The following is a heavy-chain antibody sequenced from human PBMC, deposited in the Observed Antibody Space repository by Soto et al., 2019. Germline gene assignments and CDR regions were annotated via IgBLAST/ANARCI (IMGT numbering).Heavy chain of an antibody. CDR2: MKPNGVNT. CDR3: ARGGMLYYDFWSCYWYGYYGMDV. J-gene: IGHJ6*02. CDR1: GYTFTSYW. V-gene: IGHV1-8*01. D-gene: IGHD3-3*01. Sequence: ASVKVSCKASGYTFTSYWSNWVRQATGEGREWMGWMKPNGVNTGYAQKFQGRVTMTRNTSISTAYMEVSRLRSEDTAVYYCARGGMLYYDFWSCYWYGYYGMDVWGQGTTVTV.